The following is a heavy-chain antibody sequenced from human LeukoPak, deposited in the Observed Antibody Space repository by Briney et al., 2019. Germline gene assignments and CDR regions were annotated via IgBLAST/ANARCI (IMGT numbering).Heavy chain of an antibody. CDR2: ISGSSTII. CDR3: ARVRGGWYFDY. D-gene: IGHD6-19*01. Sequence: PGGSLRLSCAASGFTFSAYSMKLARQPPGKGLEWVSFISGSSTIISYADSVKGRFTISRDKAKISLYLQMNSLRAEDTAIYYCARVRGGWYFDYWGQGTPVTVSS. V-gene: IGHV3-48*01. CDR1: GFTFSAYS. J-gene: IGHJ4*02.